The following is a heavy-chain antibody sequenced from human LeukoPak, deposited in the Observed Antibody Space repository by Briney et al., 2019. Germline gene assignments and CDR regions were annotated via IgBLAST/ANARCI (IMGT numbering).Heavy chain of an antibody. CDR1: GFTFSSYA. V-gene: IGHV3-30-3*01. J-gene: IGHJ4*02. CDR2: TSYDGSNK. Sequence: PGGSLRLSCAASGFTFSSYAMHWVRQAPGKGLEWVAVTSYDGSNKYYADSVKGRFTISRDNSKNTLYLQMNSLRAEDTAVYYCASSPGGFYDSSGYYSSLWGQGTLVTVSS. D-gene: IGHD3-22*01. CDR3: ASSPGGFYDSSGYYSSL.